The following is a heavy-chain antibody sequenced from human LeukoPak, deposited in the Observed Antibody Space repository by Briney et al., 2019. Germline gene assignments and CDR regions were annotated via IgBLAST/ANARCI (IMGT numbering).Heavy chain of an antibody. D-gene: IGHD6-19*01. CDR2: ISDNGATT. V-gene: IGHV3-64*02. Sequence: GGSLRLSCAASGFSFSRYAMHWVRQAPGKGLEYVSVISDNGATTYYADSVKGRFIISRDNSKNTLYLQMGSLRVDDMAIYYCAKANSTCGWFHYMAVWGKGTTVTISS. CDR3: AKANSTCGWFHYMAV. CDR1: GFSFSRYA. J-gene: IGHJ6*03.